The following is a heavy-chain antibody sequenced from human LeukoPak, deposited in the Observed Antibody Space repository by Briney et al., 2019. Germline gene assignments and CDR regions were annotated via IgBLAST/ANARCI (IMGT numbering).Heavy chain of an antibody. D-gene: IGHD3-22*01. V-gene: IGHV1-2*02. CDR3: ARAEMIVVGLDY. CDR2: INPNSGGT. Sequence: ASVRVSCKASGYTFTGYYMHWVRQAPGQGLEWMGWINPNSGGTNYAQKFQGRVTMTRDTSISTAYMELSRLRSDDTAVYYCARAEMIVVGLDYWGQGTLVTVSS. J-gene: IGHJ4*02. CDR1: GYTFTGYY.